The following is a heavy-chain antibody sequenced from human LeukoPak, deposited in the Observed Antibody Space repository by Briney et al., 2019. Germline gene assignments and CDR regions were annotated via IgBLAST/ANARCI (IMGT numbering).Heavy chain of an antibody. CDR3: ARSVVTKWHFDL. Sequence: GESLKISCKGSGYNFNSYWIGWVRQMPGKGLEWMGIIYAGDADTKYSPSFQGQVTMSADKSINTAYLQWSSLKASDTAIYYCARSVVTKWHFDLWGRGTLVTVSS. CDR2: IYAGDADT. D-gene: IGHD2-21*02. J-gene: IGHJ2*01. CDR1: GYNFNSYW. V-gene: IGHV5-51*01.